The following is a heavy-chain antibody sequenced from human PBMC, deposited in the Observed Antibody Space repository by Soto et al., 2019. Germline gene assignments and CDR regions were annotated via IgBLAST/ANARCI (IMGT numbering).Heavy chain of an antibody. CDR2: VYYSGST. D-gene: IGHD3-10*01. J-gene: IGHJ4*02. Sequence: SETLSLTCTVSGGSISSNYWNWIRQPPGKGLEWIGYVYYSGSTNYIPSLKSRVTISVDTSKNQFSLKLSSVTAADTAVYYCAREPFYYASGSYFAFFAYWVQGALVTVTS. CDR3: AREPFYYASGSYFAFFAY. CDR1: GGSISSNY. V-gene: IGHV4-59*01.